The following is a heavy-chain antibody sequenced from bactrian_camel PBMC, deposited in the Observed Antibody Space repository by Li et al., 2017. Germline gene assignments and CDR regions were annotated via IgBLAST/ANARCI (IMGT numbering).Heavy chain of an antibody. CDR3: AAGQGVGWCLDVIRVGAEPDFDY. Sequence: VQLVESGGGSVLAGGTLTLSCATPGLTPSGYCMGWFRQAPGKEREGVAAIDSGGVTNYADPVKGRFTISRDNAKNTLYLQINSLKPEDSATYYSAAGQGVGWCLDVIRVGAEPDFDYWGHGTQVTVS. D-gene: IGHD5*01. J-gene: IGHJ6*01. CDR2: IDSGGVT. CDR1: GLTPSGYC. V-gene: IGHV3S55*01.